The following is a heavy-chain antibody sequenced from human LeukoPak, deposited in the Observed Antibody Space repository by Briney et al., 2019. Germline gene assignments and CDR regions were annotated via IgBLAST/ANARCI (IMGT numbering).Heavy chain of an antibody. Sequence: SETLSLTCAVYGGSFSGYYWSWIRQPPGKGLEWIGEINHSGSTNYNPSLKSRVTISVDTSKNQFSLKLSSVTAADTAVYYCARGAHGYSSGWYVTPPNRWFDPWGQGTLVTVSS. V-gene: IGHV4-34*01. CDR3: ARGAHGYSSGWYVTPPNRWFDP. D-gene: IGHD6-19*01. CDR1: GGSFSGYY. J-gene: IGHJ5*02. CDR2: INHSGST.